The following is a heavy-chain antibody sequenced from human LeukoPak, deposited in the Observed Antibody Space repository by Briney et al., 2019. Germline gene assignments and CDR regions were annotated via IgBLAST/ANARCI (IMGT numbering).Heavy chain of an antibody. J-gene: IGHJ5*02. Sequence: GRSLRLSRAASGFTFSSYGMHWVRQAPGKGLEWVAVISYDGSNKYYADSVKGRFTISRDNSKNTLYLQMNSLRAEDTAVYYCAKDLDSSRNWFDPWGQGTLVTVSS. CDR1: GFTFSSYG. CDR2: ISYDGSNK. V-gene: IGHV3-30*18. CDR3: AKDLDSSRNWFDP. D-gene: IGHD6-13*01.